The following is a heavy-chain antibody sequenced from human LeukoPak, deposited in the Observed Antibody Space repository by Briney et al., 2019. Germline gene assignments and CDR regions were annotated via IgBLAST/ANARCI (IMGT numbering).Heavy chain of an antibody. CDR2: IYYSGST. J-gene: IGHJ4*02. CDR3: SRENGAFSPFGY. D-gene: IGHD2-8*01. CDR1: GGSISSYY. Sequence: SETLSLTCTVSGGSISSYYWSWLRQPPGKGLEWIGYIYYSGSTNYNPSLQRRVTISVDTSKNQFSLNLTSVTAADTAVYYCSRENGAFSPFGYWGQGTLVTVPS. V-gene: IGHV4-59*12.